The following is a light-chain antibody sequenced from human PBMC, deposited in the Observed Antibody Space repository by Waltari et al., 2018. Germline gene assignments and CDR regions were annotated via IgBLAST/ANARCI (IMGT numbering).Light chain of an antibody. CDR3: QQYGTAPWT. CDR1: QSVDSNY. CDR2: GAS. V-gene: IGKV3-20*01. Sequence: EIVLTQSPGTLSLSPGERAPLSCRASQSVDSNYLAWHQQKPAQAPRLLIYGASNRPTGIPDRVSGSGSGTDFTRTSDSLEPEDFAVYYCQQYGTAPWTFGQGTKVEIK. J-gene: IGKJ1*01.